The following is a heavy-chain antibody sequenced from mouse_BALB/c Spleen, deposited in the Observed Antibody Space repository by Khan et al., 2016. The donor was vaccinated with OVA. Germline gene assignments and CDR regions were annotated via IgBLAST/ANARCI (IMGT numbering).Heavy chain of an antibody. D-gene: IGHD2-1*01. CDR2: IYPANGNT. V-gene: IGHV14-3*02. Sequence: VELVESGAELVTPGASVTLSCTASGFTITDTYMHWVKQRPEQGLEWIGMIYPANGNTKYDANFQGKATITADTSSNTAFLLISSLTYEETAVYYWARRGNYYYDMDDWGQGTSGTVSS. J-gene: IGHJ4*01. CDR1: GFTITDTY. CDR3: ARRGNYYYDMDD.